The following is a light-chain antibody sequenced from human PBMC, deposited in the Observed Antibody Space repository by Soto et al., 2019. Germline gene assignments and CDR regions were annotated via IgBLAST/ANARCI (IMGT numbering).Light chain of an antibody. CDR2: VAS. V-gene: IGKV1-6*01. CDR1: RYIRSD. J-gene: IGKJ1*01. Sequence: IQMTQTPSSLSASVGDRVTITCRASRYIRSDLSWYQQRPGQAPKVLIYVASNLQSGVPSRFSGSGYGTDFTLTINSLQPDDFATYYCQQYHIYSGTFGQGTKVEIK. CDR3: QQYHIYSGT.